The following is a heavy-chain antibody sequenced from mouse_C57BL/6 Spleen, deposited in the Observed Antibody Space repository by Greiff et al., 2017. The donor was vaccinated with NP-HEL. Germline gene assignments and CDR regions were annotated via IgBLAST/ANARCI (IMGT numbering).Heavy chain of an antibody. D-gene: IGHD4-1*01. CDR1: GFTFSSYA. CDR3: TRVLTPYAMDY. Sequence: EVKLMESGEGLVKPGGSLKLSCAASGFTFSSYAMSWVRQTPEKRLEWVAYISSGGDYIYYADTVKGRFTISRDNARNTLYLQMSSLKSEDTAMYYCTRVLTPYAMDYWGQGTSVTVSS. CDR2: ISSGGDYI. V-gene: IGHV5-9-1*02. J-gene: IGHJ4*01.